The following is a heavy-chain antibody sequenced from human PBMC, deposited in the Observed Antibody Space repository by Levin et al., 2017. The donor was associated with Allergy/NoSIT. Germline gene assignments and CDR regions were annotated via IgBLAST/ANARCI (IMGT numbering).Heavy chain of an antibody. CDR1: GFTFSDYY. CDR2: ISSSGSTI. V-gene: IGHV3-11*01. CDR3: ARAAHWGRYY. Sequence: GESLKISCAASGFTFSDYYMSWIRQAPGKGLEWVSYISSSGSTIYYADSVKGRFTISRDNAKNSLYLQMNSLRAEDTAVYYCARAAHWGRYYWGQGTLVTVSS. D-gene: IGHD3-16*01. J-gene: IGHJ4*02.